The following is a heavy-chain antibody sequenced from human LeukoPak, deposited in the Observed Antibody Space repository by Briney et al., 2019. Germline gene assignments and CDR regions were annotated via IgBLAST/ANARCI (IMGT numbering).Heavy chain of an antibody. CDR1: GFTFSSYW. Sequence: GGSLRLSCAASGFTFSSYWMSWVRQAPGKGLEWVANIRQDGSEKYYVDSVKGRFTISRDNAKNSLYLQMNSLRAEDTAVYYCAKSESSSYYDAFDMWGQGTMVTVSS. V-gene: IGHV3-7*03. D-gene: IGHD6-13*01. CDR2: IRQDGSEK. J-gene: IGHJ3*02. CDR3: AKSESSSYYDAFDM.